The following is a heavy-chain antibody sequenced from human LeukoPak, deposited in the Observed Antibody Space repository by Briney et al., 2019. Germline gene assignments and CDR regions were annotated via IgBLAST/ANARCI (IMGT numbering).Heavy chain of an antibody. CDR1: GGSISSYY. D-gene: IGHD3-10*01. V-gene: IGHV4-4*07. CDR3: ARSMQSDGSGTYDY. J-gene: IGHJ4*02. CDR2: IYTSGST. Sequence: TSETLSLTCTVSGGSISSYYWSWIRQPAGKGLEWIGRIYTSGSTNYNPSLKSRVTMSVDTSKNQFSLKLSSVTAADTAVYYCARSMQSDGSGTYDYWGQGTLVTVSS.